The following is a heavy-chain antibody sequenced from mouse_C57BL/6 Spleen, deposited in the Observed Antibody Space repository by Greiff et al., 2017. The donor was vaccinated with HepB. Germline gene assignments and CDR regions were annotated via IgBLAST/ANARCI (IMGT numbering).Heavy chain of an antibody. D-gene: IGHD2-3*01. CDR1: GFTFSDYY. CDR3: ARGFYDGYHYYAMDY. V-gene: IGHV5-16*01. J-gene: IGHJ4*01. Sequence: EVMLVESEGGLVQPGSSMKLSCTASGFTFSDYYMAWVRQVPEKGLEWVANINYDGSSTYYLDSLKSRFIISRDNAKNILYLQMSSLKSEDTATYYCARGFYDGYHYYAMDYWGQGTSVTVSS. CDR2: INYDGSST.